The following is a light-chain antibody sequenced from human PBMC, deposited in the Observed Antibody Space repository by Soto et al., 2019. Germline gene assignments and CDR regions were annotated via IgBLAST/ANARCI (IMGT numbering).Light chain of an antibody. CDR2: SNN. J-gene: IGLJ2*01. CDR1: SSNIGSNN. V-gene: IGLV1-44*01. Sequence: QSVLTQPPSASGTPGQRVTISCSGSSSNIGSNNVNWYQQLPGTAPKHLIYSNNQRPSGVPDRFSCSKSGTSASLAISGLQSEDEADYYCAAWDDGLNGVVFGGGTKLTVL. CDR3: AAWDDGLNGVV.